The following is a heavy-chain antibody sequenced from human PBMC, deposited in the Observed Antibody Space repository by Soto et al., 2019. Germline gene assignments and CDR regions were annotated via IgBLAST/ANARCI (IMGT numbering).Heavy chain of an antibody. Sequence: TSETLSLTCTVSGGSISDFYWSWIRQPPGKGLEWIGYIYYSGSTNYSPSLKSRVTISVDTSKNQFSLNLRSMSPADRAVYYCARVGGLAARTFDYWGPGTLVTVSS. V-gene: IGHV4-59*12. CDR3: ARVGGLAARTFDY. CDR1: GGSISDFY. D-gene: IGHD6-6*01. J-gene: IGHJ4*02. CDR2: IYYSGST.